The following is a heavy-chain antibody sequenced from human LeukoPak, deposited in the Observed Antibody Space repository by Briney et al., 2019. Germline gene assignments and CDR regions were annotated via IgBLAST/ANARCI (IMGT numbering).Heavy chain of an antibody. D-gene: IGHD3-22*01. V-gene: IGHV4-34*01. J-gene: IGHJ4*02. Sequence: SETLSLTCAVYGGSFSGYYWSWIRQPPGKGLEWIGEINHSGSTNYNPSLKSRVTISVDTSKNQFSLKLSSVTAADTAVYYCAREDSSGPRIGAPDYWGQGTLVTVSS. CDR1: GGSFSGYY. CDR2: INHSGST. CDR3: AREDSSGPRIGAPDY.